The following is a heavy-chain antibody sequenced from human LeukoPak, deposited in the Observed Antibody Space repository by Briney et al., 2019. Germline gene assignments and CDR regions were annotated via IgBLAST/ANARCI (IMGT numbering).Heavy chain of an antibody. V-gene: IGHV3-23*01. Sequence: GGSLRLSCAASGFTFSNYAMSWVRQAPGKGLEWVSVISASGGSTYYADSVKGRFTISRDKSKNTLYLQMNSLRAEDTAVYYCATPRVQLWLQPIDYWGQGTLVTVSS. CDR2: ISASGGST. CDR1: GFTFSNYA. CDR3: ATPRVQLWLQPIDY. D-gene: IGHD5-18*01. J-gene: IGHJ4*02.